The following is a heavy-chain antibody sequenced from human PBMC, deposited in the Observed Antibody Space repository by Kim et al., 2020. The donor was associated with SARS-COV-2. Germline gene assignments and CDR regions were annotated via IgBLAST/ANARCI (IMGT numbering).Heavy chain of an antibody. Sequence: SETLSLTCTVSGGSISSGGYYWSWIRQHPGNGLEWIGYIYYSGSTYYNPSLKSRVTISVDTSKNQFSLKLSSVTAADTAVYYCASCTIGVSFRYYGMDVWGQGTTVTVSS. J-gene: IGHJ6*02. D-gene: IGHD3-16*01. CDR1: GGSISSGGYY. CDR2: IYYSGST. V-gene: IGHV4-31*03. CDR3: ASCTIGVSFRYYGMDV.